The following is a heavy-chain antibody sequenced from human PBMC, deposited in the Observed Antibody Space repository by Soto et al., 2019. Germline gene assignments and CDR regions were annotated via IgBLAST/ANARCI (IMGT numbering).Heavy chain of an antibody. CDR3: ARREMVRSPDLIYYGMDV. D-gene: IGHD3-10*01. Sequence: PGESLKISCKGSGYSFTSYWISWVRQMPGKGLEWMGRIDPSDSYTNYSPSFQGHVTISADKSISTAYLQWSSLKASDTAMYYCARREMVRSPDLIYYGMDVWGQGTTVTVSS. CDR2: IDPSDSYT. V-gene: IGHV5-10-1*01. J-gene: IGHJ6*02. CDR1: GYSFTSYW.